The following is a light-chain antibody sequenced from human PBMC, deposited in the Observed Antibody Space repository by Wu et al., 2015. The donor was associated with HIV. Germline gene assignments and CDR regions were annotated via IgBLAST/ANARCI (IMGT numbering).Light chain of an antibody. CDR1: QAISNF. V-gene: IGKV1-39*01. Sequence: DIQMTQSPSSLSASVGDRVTMTCRASQAISNFLNWYQQKPGKAPNLLIYGASSLQSGVPSRFSGSGSGTDFNLTITSLQPEDFASYYCQQSYSTFVTFGGGTKVEIK. J-gene: IGKJ4*01. CDR2: GAS. CDR3: QQSYSTFVT.